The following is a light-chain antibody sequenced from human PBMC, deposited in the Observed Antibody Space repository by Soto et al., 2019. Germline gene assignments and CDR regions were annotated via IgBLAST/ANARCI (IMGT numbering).Light chain of an antibody. V-gene: IGLV2-23*01. CDR2: EDS. Sequence: QSALTQPASVSGSPGQSITISCTGTSSDVGTYNLVSWYRQHPGKAPKLMIYEDSKRPSGVSNRFSGSKSGNTASLTISGLQAEDEADYYCCAYAGSSTWVFGGGTKVTVL. CDR3: CAYAGSSTWV. J-gene: IGLJ3*02. CDR1: SSDVGTYNL.